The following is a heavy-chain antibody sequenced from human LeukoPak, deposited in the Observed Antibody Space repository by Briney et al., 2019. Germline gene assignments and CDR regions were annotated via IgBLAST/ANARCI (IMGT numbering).Heavy chain of an antibody. D-gene: IGHD1-20*01. CDR1: GFTLSSFN. V-gene: IGHV3-30-3*01. Sequence: GRSLRLSCAASGFTLSSFNMHWVRQAPGKGLEWVAVISHDGRNEYYADSVKGRFTISRDNSKSTVYLQMNSLRTNDTSVYYCARDHDHDNWAPTYYFDYWGQGTLVTVSS. CDR3: ARDHDHDNWAPTYYFDY. J-gene: IGHJ4*02. CDR2: ISHDGRNE.